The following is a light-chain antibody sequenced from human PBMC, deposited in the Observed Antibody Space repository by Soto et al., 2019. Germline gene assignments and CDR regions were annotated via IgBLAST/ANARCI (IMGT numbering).Light chain of an antibody. CDR1: SSNIGSNT. CDR3: AAWDDSLNGVV. J-gene: IGLJ2*01. Sequence: QSVLTQPPSASGTHGQRVTISCSGSSSNIGSNTVNWYQQLPGTAPKLLIYSNNQRPSGVPDRFSGSKSGTSASLAISGLQSEDEADYYCAAWDDSLNGVVFGGGTKLT. V-gene: IGLV1-44*01. CDR2: SNN.